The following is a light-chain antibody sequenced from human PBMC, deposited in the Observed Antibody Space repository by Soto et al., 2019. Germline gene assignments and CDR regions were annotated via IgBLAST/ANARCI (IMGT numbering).Light chain of an antibody. V-gene: IGKV1-17*01. CDR3: LQNNSYPRT. J-gene: IGKJ1*01. CDR2: AAS. CDR1: QGIRSD. Sequence: DIQMTQSPSSLSASVGDRVTITGRASQGIRSDLAWYQQKPGKAPKRLIYAASGLQSGVPSRFSGSGSGTEFSLTISSLQPEDFATYFCLQNNSYPRTFGQGTKVEIK.